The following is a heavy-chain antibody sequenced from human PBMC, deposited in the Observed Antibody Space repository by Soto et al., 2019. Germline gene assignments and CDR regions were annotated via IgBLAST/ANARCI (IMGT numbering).Heavy chain of an antibody. Sequence: GGFLRLSCAASGFTFSSYGMSWVRQAPGKGLEWVGVVCCDGETKYYADALKGRFTISRDNSKNTMYLQMASLRPEDTAVYYCAKEIEVAGDLDYWGHGTLVTVSS. J-gene: IGHJ4*01. CDR1: GFTFSSYG. CDR2: VCCDGETK. D-gene: IGHD6-19*01. CDR3: AKEIEVAGDLDY. V-gene: IGHV3-30*18.